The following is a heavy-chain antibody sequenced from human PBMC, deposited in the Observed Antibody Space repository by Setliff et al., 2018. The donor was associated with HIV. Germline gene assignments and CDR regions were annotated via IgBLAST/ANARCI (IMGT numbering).Heavy chain of an antibody. D-gene: IGHD3-10*01. CDR2: IYTSGST. V-gene: IGHV4-61*09. Sequence: SETLSLTCSVSGGSVSSSGYYWSWIRQSAEKGLEWIGHIYTSGSTNYNPSLKSRVTISLDTSNQQFSLKLSSVTAADTAVYYCARSARFFYASGSRRYFDLWGRGTLGT. CDR3: ARSARFFYASGSRRYFDL. J-gene: IGHJ2*01. CDR1: GGSVSSSGYY.